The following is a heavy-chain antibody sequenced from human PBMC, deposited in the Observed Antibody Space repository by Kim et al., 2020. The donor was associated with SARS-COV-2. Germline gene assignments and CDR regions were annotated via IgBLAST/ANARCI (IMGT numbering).Heavy chain of an antibody. CDR2: ISSNGGST. D-gene: IGHD3-3*01. J-gene: IGHJ2*01. Sequence: GGSLRLSCSASGFTFSSYAMHWVRQAPGKGLEYVSAISSNGGSTYYADSVKGRFTISRDNSKNTLYLQMSSLRAEDTAVYYCVKGPDFWTSLGYFDLWGRGTLVTVSS. CDR1: GFTFSSYA. V-gene: IGHV3-64D*09. CDR3: VKGPDFWTSLGYFDL.